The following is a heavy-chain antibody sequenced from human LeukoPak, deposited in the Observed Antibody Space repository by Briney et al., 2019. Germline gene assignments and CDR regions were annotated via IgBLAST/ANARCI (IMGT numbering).Heavy chain of an antibody. CDR1: GFTFISYA. CDR3: AKVHSSNIWFDP. D-gene: IGHD6-19*01. J-gene: IGHJ5*02. CDR2: ISGSGGST. Sequence: GGSLRLSCAASGFTFISYAMSWVRQAPGKGLEWVSAISGSGGSTYYADSVKGRFTISIDNSKNTLYLQMNSLRAEDTAVYYCAKVHSSNIWFDPWGQGTLVTVSS. V-gene: IGHV3-23*01.